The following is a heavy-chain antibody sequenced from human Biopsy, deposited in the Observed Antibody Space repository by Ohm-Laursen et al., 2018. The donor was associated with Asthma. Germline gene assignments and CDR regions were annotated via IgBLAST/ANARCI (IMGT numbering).Heavy chain of an antibody. CDR2: INPNSGAT. J-gene: IGHJ3*02. Sequence: ASVKVSCKASGYPFIGYHIHWMRQAPGQGLEWMGRINPNSGATNYAQKFQGRVTMTRDTSISTAYMEVSRLRSDDTAVYYCARTYYDFLTGQVNDAFAMWGQGTMVTVSS. CDR1: GYPFIGYH. CDR3: ARTYYDFLTGQVNDAFAM. V-gene: IGHV1-2*06. D-gene: IGHD3-9*01.